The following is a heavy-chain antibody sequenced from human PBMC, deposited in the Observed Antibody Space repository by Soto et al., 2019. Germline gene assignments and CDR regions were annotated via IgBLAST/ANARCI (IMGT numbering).Heavy chain of an antibody. J-gene: IGHJ5*02. CDR2: MYYSGST. Sequence: PSETLSLTCTVSGGSISSGDSYWSWIRQHPGKGLQWIAHMYYSGSTYTNPSLKSRVTISVDTSKNQFTLKLSSVTAADTAVYYCARGAEGVVTVLFDPWGQGTPVTVSS. D-gene: IGHD2-21*02. CDR3: ARGAEGVVTVLFDP. V-gene: IGHV4-31*03. CDR1: GGSISSGDSY.